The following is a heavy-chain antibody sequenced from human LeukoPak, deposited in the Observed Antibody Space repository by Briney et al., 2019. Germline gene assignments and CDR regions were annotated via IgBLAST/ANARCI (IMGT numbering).Heavy chain of an antibody. Sequence: GRSLRLSCAASGFTFSSYAMHWVRQAPGKGLEWVAVISYDGSNKYYADSVKGRFTISRDNSKNTLYLQMNSLRAEDTAVYYCARAIDYGGLAVYFDYWGQGALVTVSS. CDR1: GFTFSSYA. D-gene: IGHD4-23*01. CDR3: ARAIDYGGLAVYFDY. J-gene: IGHJ4*02. CDR2: ISYDGSNK. V-gene: IGHV3-30-3*01.